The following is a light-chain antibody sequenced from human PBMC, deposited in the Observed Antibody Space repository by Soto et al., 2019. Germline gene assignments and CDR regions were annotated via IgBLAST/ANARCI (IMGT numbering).Light chain of an antibody. CDR3: SSYAGINSVI. CDR2: EVN. J-gene: IGLJ2*01. Sequence: QSVLTQPPSASGSPGQSVTISCTGTSRDISGYDYVSWYQQHPGKAPKLMIYEVNKRASGVPDRFSGSKSGNTASLTVSGLQVEDDADYYCSSYAGINSVIFGGGTQLTVL. CDR1: SRDISGYDY. V-gene: IGLV2-8*01.